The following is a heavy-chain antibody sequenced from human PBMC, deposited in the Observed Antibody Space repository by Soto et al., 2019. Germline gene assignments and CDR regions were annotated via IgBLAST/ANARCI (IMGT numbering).Heavy chain of an antibody. V-gene: IGHV3-23*01. CDR2: ISGSGGST. D-gene: IGHD2-15*01. CDR1: GFTFSSYA. J-gene: IGHJ4*02. CDR3: ARGDCSGGSCYYFDY. Sequence: EVQLLESGGGLVQPGGSLRLSCAASGFTFSSYAMSWVRQAPGKGLEWVSAISGSGGSTYYADSVKGRFTISRDNSKNTLYLQMNSLRAEDTAVYYCARGDCSGGSCYYFDYWGQGTLVTVSS.